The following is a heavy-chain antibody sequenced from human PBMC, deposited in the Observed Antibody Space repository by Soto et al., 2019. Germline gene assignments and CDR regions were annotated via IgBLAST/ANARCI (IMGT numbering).Heavy chain of an antibody. J-gene: IGHJ4*02. V-gene: IGHV1-18*01. CDR1: GYTFTSYG. D-gene: IGHD1-1*01. Sequence: QVQLVQSGAEVKKPGASVKVSCKASGYTFTSYGISWVRQAPGQGLEWMGGIRAYNGNTNYAQKLPATATMTTATSTSTASMELRSLRSDDTAVYYCARNGTPADYSGPGTLLTVSS. CDR2: IRAYNGNT. CDR3: ARNGTPADY.